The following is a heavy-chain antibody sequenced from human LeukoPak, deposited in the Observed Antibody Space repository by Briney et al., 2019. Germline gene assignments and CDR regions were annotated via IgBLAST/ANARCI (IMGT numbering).Heavy chain of an antibody. CDR2: INHSGST. CDR3: ARGPRGGEYYFDY. V-gene: IGHV4-34*01. J-gene: IGHJ4*02. Sequence: SETLSLTCAVYGGSFSGYYWSWIRQPPGKGLEWIGEINHSGSTNYNPSLKSRVTISVDTSKNQFSLKLSSVTAADTAVYYCARGPRGGEYYFDYWGQGTLVTVSS. D-gene: IGHD2-15*01. CDR1: GGSFSGYY.